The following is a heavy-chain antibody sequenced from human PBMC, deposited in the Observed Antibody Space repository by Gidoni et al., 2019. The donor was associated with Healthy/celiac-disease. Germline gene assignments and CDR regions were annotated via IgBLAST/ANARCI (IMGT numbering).Heavy chain of an antibody. CDR2: MNPTSGNP. J-gene: IGHJ4*02. CDR1: GYTCTSYD. V-gene: IGHV1-8*01. CDR3: ARGSRNRVSSYFDY. D-gene: IGHD1-1*01. Sequence: QVQLVQSGAEVKKPGASVKVSCKASGYTCTSYDINWVRQATGQGLEWMGWMNPTSGNPGYAPKFQGRVTMTRNTSISTAYMELSSLRSEDTAVYYCARGSRNRVSSYFDYWGQGTLVTVSS.